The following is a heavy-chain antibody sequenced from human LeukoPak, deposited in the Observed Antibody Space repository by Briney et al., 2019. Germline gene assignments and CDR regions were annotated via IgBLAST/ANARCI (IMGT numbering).Heavy chain of an antibody. V-gene: IGHV3-74*01. D-gene: IGHD5-24*01. J-gene: IGHJ4*02. CDR2: ITNDGSST. Sequence: GGSLRLSCAASGLTFSSHWMHWVRQAPGKGLVWVSRITNDGSSTTYADSVKGRFTISRDNAKNSLYLQMNSLRAEDTAVYYCARDEAGYKYYFDYWGQGTLVTVSS. CDR1: GLTFSSHW. CDR3: ARDEAGYKYYFDY.